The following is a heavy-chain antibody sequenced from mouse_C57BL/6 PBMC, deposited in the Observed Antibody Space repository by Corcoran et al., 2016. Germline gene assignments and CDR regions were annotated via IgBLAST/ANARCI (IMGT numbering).Heavy chain of an antibody. CDR3: ARAPYYDYGRPTWFAY. CDR2: INPNNGGT. Sequence: EVQLQQSGPELVKPGASVKISCKASGYTFTDYYMNWVKQSHGKSLEWIGDINPNNGGTSYNQKFKGKATLTVDKSSSTAYMELRSLTSEDSAVYYCARAPYYDYGRPTWFAYWGQGTLVTVSA. D-gene: IGHD2-4*01. J-gene: IGHJ3*01. V-gene: IGHV1-26*01. CDR1: GYTFTDYY.